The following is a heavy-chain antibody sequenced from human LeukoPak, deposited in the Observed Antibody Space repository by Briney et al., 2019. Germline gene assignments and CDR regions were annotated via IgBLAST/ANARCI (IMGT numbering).Heavy chain of an antibody. Sequence: GGSLRLSCAASGFTVSSNYMSWVRQAPGKGLEWVSSISSSSSYIYYADSVKGRFTISRDNAKNSLYLQMNSLRAEDTAVYYCARGYSSGWINWFDPWGQGTLVTVSS. D-gene: IGHD6-19*01. CDR1: GFTVSSNY. CDR2: ISSSSSYI. V-gene: IGHV3-21*01. J-gene: IGHJ5*02. CDR3: ARGYSSGWINWFDP.